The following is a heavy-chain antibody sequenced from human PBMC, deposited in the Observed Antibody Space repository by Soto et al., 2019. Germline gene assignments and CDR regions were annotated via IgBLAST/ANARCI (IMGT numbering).Heavy chain of an antibody. CDR3: AHLTPVTTTAINWFDP. J-gene: IGHJ5*02. Sequence: SGPTLVNPTQTLTLTCTFSGFSLSTSGVGVGWIRQPPGKALEWLALIYWNDDKRYSPSLKSRLTITKDTSKKQVVLTMTNMEPVDTATYYCAHLTPVTTTAINWFDPWGQGTLVTVSS. CDR2: IYWNDDK. D-gene: IGHD4-4*01. V-gene: IGHV2-5*01. CDR1: GFSLSTSGVG.